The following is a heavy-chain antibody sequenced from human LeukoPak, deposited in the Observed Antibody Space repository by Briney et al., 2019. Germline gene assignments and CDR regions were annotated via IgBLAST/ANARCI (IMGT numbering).Heavy chain of an antibody. Sequence: SGGSLRLSCTASGLTFSTSGFNWVRQAPGKGLEWVASIGPTGSDRYHADSIKGRFTISRDNANNFLYLQMNSLRAEDTAVYYCATETNGRHYDYWGQGTLLTISS. V-gene: IGHV3-21*06. J-gene: IGHJ4*02. CDR1: GLTFSTSG. D-gene: IGHD1-14*01. CDR3: ATETNGRHYDY. CDR2: IGPTGSDR.